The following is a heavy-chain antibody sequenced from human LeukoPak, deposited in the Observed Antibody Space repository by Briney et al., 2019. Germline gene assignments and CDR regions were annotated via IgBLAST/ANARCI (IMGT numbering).Heavy chain of an antibody. CDR1: GGSISSSSYY. V-gene: IGHV4-39*01. J-gene: IGHJ5*02. CDR2: IYYSGST. Sequence: PSETLSLTCTVSGGSISSSSYYWGWIRQPPGKGLEWIGTIYYSGSTYYNPSLKSRVTISVDTSKNQFSLKLNSVAAADTAVYYYARPITLLRGVIGCIDPWGQGTLVTVSS. D-gene: IGHD3-10*01. CDR3: ARPITLLRGVIGCIDP.